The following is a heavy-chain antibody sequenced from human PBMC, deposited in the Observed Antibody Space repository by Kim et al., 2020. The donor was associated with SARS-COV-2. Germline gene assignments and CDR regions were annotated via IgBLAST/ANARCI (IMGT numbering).Heavy chain of an antibody. CDR2: INHSGST. CDR3: ARGPHQNWAYYYYGMDV. CDR1: GGSFSGYY. J-gene: IGHJ6*02. D-gene: IGHD7-27*01. Sequence: SETLSLTCAVYGGSFSGYYWSWIRQPPGKGLEWIGEINHSGSTNYNPSLKSRVTISVDTSKNQFSLKLSSVTAADTAVYYCARGPHQNWAYYYYGMDVWGQGTTVTVSS. V-gene: IGHV4-34*01.